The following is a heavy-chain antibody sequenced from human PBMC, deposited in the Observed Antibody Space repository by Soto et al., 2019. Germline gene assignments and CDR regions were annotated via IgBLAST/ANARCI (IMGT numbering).Heavy chain of an antibody. Sequence: ASVKVSCKASGGTFNSYDINWVRQAPGQGLEWMGGIIPIVETPKYAQKFQGRVTITADESTNTVYMELSSLRSEDTAMYYCARLSRPNYYDTSGFFKDNWFDPWGQRTLVTVSS. CDR3: ARLSRPNYYDTSGFFKDNWFDP. V-gene: IGHV1-69*13. D-gene: IGHD3-22*01. CDR1: GGTFNSYD. J-gene: IGHJ5*02. CDR2: IIPIVETP.